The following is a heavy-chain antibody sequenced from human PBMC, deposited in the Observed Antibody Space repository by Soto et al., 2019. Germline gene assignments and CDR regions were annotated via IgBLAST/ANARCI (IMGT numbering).Heavy chain of an antibody. Sequence: SQTLSLTCAISGDSVSSNSAAWNWIRQSPSRGLEWLGRTYYRSKWYNDYAVSVKSRITISRDNAKNSLYLQMNSLRAEDTAVYYCARDTVQLWASFDYWGQGTLVTVSS. CDR2: TYYRSKWYN. J-gene: IGHJ4*02. V-gene: IGHV6-1*01. CDR3: ARDTVQLWASFDY. CDR1: GDSVSSNSAA. D-gene: IGHD5-18*01.